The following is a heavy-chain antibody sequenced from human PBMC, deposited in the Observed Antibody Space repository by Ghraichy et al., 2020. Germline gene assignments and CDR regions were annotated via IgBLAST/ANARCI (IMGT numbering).Heavy chain of an antibody. D-gene: IGHD6-6*01. J-gene: IGHJ6*02. Sequence: ASVKVSCKASGYTFTGYYMHWVRQAPGQGLEWMGRINPNSGGTNYAQKFQGRVTMTRDTSISTAYMELSRLRSDDTAVYYCARDRARGSSGNYYYYYGMDVWGQGTTVTVSS. CDR1: GYTFTGYY. CDR3: ARDRARGSSGNYYYYYGMDV. V-gene: IGHV1-2*06. CDR2: INPNSGGT.